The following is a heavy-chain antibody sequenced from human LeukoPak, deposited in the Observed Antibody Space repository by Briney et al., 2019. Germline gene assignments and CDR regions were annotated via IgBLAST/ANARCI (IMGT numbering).Heavy chain of an antibody. CDR2: IIPIFGTA. CDR3: AKLFESGTYNNFFHY. Sequence: SVKVSCKASGYAFTRHYMHWVRQAPGQGLEWMGGIIPIFGTANYAQKFQGRVTITADKSTSTAYMELNSLRPEDTAIYYCAKLFESGTYNNFFHYWGQGTLVTVFS. J-gene: IGHJ4*02. CDR1: GYAFTRHY. V-gene: IGHV1-69*06. D-gene: IGHD3-10*01.